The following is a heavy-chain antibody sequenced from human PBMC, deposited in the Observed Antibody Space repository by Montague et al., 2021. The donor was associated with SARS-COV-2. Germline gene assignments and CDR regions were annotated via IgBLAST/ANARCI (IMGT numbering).Heavy chain of an antibody. Sequence: SETLSLTCTISGGSMRRYYWTWIRQLPGKELEWIGSIYDSGGARYNPSLKSRVSISVDASKNQFSLRVTSVTAADTALYFCARRGTGNYEVLDDWGQGSLVTVSS. CDR2: IYDSGGA. CDR3: ARRGTGNYEVLDD. D-gene: IGHD2-8*02. CDR1: GGSMRRYY. V-gene: IGHV4-59*01. J-gene: IGHJ4*02.